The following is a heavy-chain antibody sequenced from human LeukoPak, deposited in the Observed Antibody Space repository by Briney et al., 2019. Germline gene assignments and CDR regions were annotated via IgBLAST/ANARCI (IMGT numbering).Heavy chain of an antibody. J-gene: IGHJ4*02. D-gene: IGHD2-15*01. CDR1: GFTFSSYA. CDR2: ISGSGGST. V-gene: IGHV3-23*01. CDR3: AKHSIVVVVAAPFDY. Sequence: GGSLRLSCAASGFTFSSYAMSWVRQAPGKGLEWVSAISGSGGSTYYADSVKGRFTISRDNSKNTLYLQMNSLRAEDTAVYYCAKHSIVVVVAAPFDYWGQGTLVTVSS.